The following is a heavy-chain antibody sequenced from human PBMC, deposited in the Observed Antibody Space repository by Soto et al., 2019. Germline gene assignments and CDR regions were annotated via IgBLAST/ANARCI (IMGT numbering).Heavy chain of an antibody. CDR1: GFPFITYA. D-gene: IGHD3-22*01. CDR3: AKDPYSYSSGFYDY. CDR2: ISGSGDDT. V-gene: IGHV3-23*01. Sequence: GGSLRLSCAAPGFPFITYAMSWVRQAPGKGLEWVSAISGSGDDTYYTDSVKGRFTISRDNSKNILYLQMNSLRAEDTAVYYCAKDPYSYSSGFYDYWGQGTLVTVSS. J-gene: IGHJ4*02.